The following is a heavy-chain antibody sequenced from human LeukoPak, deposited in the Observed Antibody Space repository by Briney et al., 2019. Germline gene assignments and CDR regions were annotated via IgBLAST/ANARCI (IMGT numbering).Heavy chain of an antibody. V-gene: IGHV3-72*01. CDR1: GLTLSDHY. J-gene: IGHJ4*02. D-gene: IGHD6-6*01. CDR3: ATNVDSSAD. Sequence: GGSLRLSCSALGLTLSDHYMDWVRQAPGKGLEWVGRIRNKANSYTTEYAASVKGKFTISRDDSKNSLYLQMNSLKTEDTAVYYCATNVDSSADWGQGTLVTVSS. CDR2: IRNKANSYTT.